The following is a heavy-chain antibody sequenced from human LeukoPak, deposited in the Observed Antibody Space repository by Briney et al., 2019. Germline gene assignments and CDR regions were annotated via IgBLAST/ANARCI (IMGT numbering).Heavy chain of an antibody. CDR1: GGSISSYY. CDR2: IYYSGST. D-gene: IGHD5-18*01. V-gene: IGHV4-59*01. CDR3: ARASSDDTAMATPFAY. Sequence: SSETLSLTCTVSGGSISSYYWSWIRQPPGKGLEWIGYIYYSGSTNYNPSLKSRVTISVDTSKNQFSLKLSSVTAADTAVYYCARASSDDTAMATPFAYWGQGTLVTVSS. J-gene: IGHJ4*02.